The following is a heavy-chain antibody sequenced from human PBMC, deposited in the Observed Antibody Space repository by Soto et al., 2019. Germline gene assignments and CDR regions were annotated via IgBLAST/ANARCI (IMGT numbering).Heavy chain of an antibody. CDR2: ISGSGGST. D-gene: IGHD4-17*01. V-gene: IGHV3-23*01. J-gene: IGHJ4*02. CDR1: GFTFSSYA. CDR3: ANNDGGPTTVTSSFDY. Sequence: GGSLRLSCAASGFTFSSYAMSWVRQAPGKGLEWVSAISGSGGSTYYADSVKGRFTISRDNSKNTLYLQMNSLRAEDTAVYYCANNDGGPTTVTSSFDYWGQGTLVTVSS.